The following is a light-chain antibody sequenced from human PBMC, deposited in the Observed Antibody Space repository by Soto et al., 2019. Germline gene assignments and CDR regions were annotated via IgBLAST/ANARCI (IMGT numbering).Light chain of an antibody. CDR2: EVS. CDR3: SSYADSNNLV. V-gene: IGLV2-8*01. J-gene: IGLJ2*01. CDR1: SSDVGGYNY. Sequence: QSVLTQPPSASGSPGQSVTISCTGTSSDVGGYNYVSWYQQHPGKAPKLMIYEVSKRPSGVPDRVSGSKSGNTASLTVSGLKAEDEAAYYCSSYADSNNLVFGGGTKLTVL.